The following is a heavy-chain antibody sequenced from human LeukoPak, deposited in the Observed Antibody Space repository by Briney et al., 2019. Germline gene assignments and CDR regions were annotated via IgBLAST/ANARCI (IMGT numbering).Heavy chain of an antibody. CDR2: RNPNSGNT. D-gene: IGHD5-18*01. V-gene: IGHV1-8*01. CDR1: GYTFTSYD. J-gene: IGHJ5*02. CDR3: ARVVTLNWFAP. Sequence: ASVKVSCKASGYTFTSYDINWVRQATGQGLEWMGWRNPNSGNTGYAQKFQGRVTMTRNTSISTAYMELSSLRSEDTAVYHCARVVTLNWFAPWGQGTLVTVSS.